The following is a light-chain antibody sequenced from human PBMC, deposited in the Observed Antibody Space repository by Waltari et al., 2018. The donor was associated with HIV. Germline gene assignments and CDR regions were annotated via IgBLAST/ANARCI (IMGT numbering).Light chain of an antibody. CDR3: LLSYSGNLI. V-gene: IGLV7-46*01. J-gene: IGLJ1*01. Sequence: QAVVTQEPSLTVSPGGTVTLTCGSNTGGVTSGHSPFWFQQKPGQAPSQLIYDTDNTHSWTPARFSGSLLGGKAALTLSGAQPEDEADYYCLLSYSGNLIFGTGTKVTVL. CDR1: TGGVTSGHS. CDR2: DTD.